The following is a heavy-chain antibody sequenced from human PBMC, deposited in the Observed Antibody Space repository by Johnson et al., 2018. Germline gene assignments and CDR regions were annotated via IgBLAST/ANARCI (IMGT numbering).Heavy chain of an antibody. CDR2: ISGSGARP. CDR1: RFAFSNFV. V-gene: IGHV3-23*04. J-gene: IGHJ6*02. Sequence: EVQLVESGGDLVQPGGSLRLSCAASRFAFSNFVLSWVRQAPGKGLAWVSGISGSGARPFDADSVQGRFTIPRHNAKTSLYLQRTSLRAEATAGYYCARRRAMVVPGARGDGMDVWGQGTTVTVSS. CDR3: ARRRAMVVPGARGDGMDV. D-gene: IGHD2-2*01.